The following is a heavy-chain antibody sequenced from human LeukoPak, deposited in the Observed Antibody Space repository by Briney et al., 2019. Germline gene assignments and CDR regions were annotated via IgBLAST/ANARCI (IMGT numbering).Heavy chain of an antibody. CDR3: AKGSYYYDSADYFDY. D-gene: IGHD3-22*01. Sequence: PGGSLRLSCAASGFTFSSYARSWVRQAPGKGLEWVSTLSGSGGNTYYADSVKGRVTISRDNSKNTLYLQMNSLRAEDTAVYHCAKGSYYYDSADYFDYWGQGTLVTVSS. CDR2: LSGSGGNT. CDR1: GFTFSSYA. V-gene: IGHV3-23*01. J-gene: IGHJ4*02.